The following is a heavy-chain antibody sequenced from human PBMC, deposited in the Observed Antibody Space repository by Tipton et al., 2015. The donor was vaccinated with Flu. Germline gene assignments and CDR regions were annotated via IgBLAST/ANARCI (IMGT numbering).Heavy chain of an antibody. CDR3: AKERLSHSFGYGGYGLDV. Sequence: SLRLSCAASQFIFSDYGMHWVRQAPGKGLEWVTVISYDGSERFYADSVKGRFSVSRDNSRNTVYLQLNSLRVEDRAVYSCAKERLSHSFGYGGYGLDVWGQGTTVSVSS. V-gene: IGHV3-33*03. D-gene: IGHD5-18*01. J-gene: IGHJ6*02. CDR1: QFIFSDYG. CDR2: ISYDGSER.